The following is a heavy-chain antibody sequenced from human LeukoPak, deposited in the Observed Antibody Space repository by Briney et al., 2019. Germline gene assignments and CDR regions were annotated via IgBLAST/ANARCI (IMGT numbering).Heavy chain of an antibody. Sequence: GGSLRLSCAASGFTFRNYDMHWVRQFPGRGLEWVSAIGIADDTHYPDSVKGRFTISRENAKNSLYLQMNSLRDGDTAVYYCVRGGIQVSGIDAFDIWGQGTMVTISS. V-gene: IGHV3-13*01. CDR2: IGIADDT. CDR3: VRGGIQVSGIDAFDI. CDR1: GFTFRNYD. D-gene: IGHD5/OR15-5a*01. J-gene: IGHJ3*02.